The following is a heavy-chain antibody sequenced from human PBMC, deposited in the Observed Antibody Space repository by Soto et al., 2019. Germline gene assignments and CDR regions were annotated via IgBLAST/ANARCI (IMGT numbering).Heavy chain of an antibody. V-gene: IGHV2-5*01. CDR3: AHIDDTDYPKHPLDY. CDR2: IYWNDDK. Sequence: GATVGNPAASVTLTCRFSCLSVATTDVGVGWVRQPPGKALEFLAVIYWNDDKRYSPSLRNRLTITKDASRNQVVLKMTDMDPVDTATYYCAHIDDTDYPKHPLDYWGQGPPVT. CDR1: CLSVATTDVG. D-gene: IGHD4-17*01. J-gene: IGHJ4*02.